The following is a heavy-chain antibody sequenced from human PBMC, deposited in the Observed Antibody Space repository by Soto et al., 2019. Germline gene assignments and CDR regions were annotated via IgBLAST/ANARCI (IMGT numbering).Heavy chain of an antibody. D-gene: IGHD3-9*01. J-gene: IGHJ4*02. CDR2: ISPKSGGT. CDR1: GYSFINYY. V-gene: IGHV1-2*02. Sequence: QVQLVQSGAEVKKPGASVKISCEASGYSFINYYMHWVRQAPGQGFEWMGRISPKSGGTNYAQKFQGRVRLTWDTSLNTAYMELSSLMSEDTAVYYCARPPGYISDWYYFDLWGQGTQVTVSS. CDR3: ARPPGYISDWYYFDL.